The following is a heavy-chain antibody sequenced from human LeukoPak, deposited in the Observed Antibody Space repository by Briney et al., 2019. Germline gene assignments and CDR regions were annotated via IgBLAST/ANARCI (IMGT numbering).Heavy chain of an antibody. D-gene: IGHD4-11*01. J-gene: IGHJ3*02. CDR2: ISSNGGST. V-gene: IGHV3-64*01. CDR3: AGSPNSNLRAFDI. CDR1: GFTFSSYA. Sequence: AGYLRLSCAASGFTFSSYAMLWVRQAPGKGLEYVSAISSNGGSTYYPNSVKGRFTISRDNSKNTLYLQMGSLRAEDTAVYYCAGSPNSNLRAFDIWGQGTMVTVSS.